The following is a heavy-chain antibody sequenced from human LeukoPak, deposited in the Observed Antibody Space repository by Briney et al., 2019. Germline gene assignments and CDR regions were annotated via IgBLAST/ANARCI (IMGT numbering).Heavy chain of an antibody. CDR2: IYTSGRT. V-gene: IGHV4-4*07. CDR1: GGSMSNYY. J-gene: IGHJ5*02. Sequence: PSETLSLTCTVSGGSMSNYYWTWIRQPAGKGLEWIGRIYTSGRTNYNPSPKSRVTMSLDTSKNQFSVKLSSVTAADTAVYYCARISNYYDSSGYHNWFDPWGQGTLVTVSS. CDR3: ARISNYYDSSGYHNWFDP. D-gene: IGHD3-22*01.